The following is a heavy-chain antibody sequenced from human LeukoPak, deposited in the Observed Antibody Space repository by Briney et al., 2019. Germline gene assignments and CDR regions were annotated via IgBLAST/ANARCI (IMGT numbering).Heavy chain of an antibody. D-gene: IGHD6-13*01. CDR1: GFTFSSYA. J-gene: IGHJ4*02. V-gene: IGHV3-30-3*01. Sequence: GGSLRLSCAASGFTFSSYAMHWVRQAPGKGLEWVAVISYDGSNKYYADSVKGRFTISRDNSKNTLYLQMNSLRAEDTAVYYCARDLLAAAGTYWGQGTLVTVSS. CDR2: ISYDGSNK. CDR3: ARDLLAAAGTY.